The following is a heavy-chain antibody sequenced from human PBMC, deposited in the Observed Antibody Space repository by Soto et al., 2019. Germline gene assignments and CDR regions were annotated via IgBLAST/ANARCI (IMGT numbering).Heavy chain of an antibody. Sequence: QVQLQESGPGLVKPSQTLSLTCTVSGDPVGNGDYYWIWIRQLPGKGLEWIGYMHYSGSTNYNPSLQSGVTISVATATNQFSLNLGAMTGADTAVYYCALEQSRSCCPRHWGQGTQVTVSS. CDR2: MHYSGST. V-gene: IGHV4-30-4*08. D-gene: IGHD6-19*01. CDR1: GDPVGNGDYY. J-gene: IGHJ4*02. CDR3: ALEQSRSCCPRH.